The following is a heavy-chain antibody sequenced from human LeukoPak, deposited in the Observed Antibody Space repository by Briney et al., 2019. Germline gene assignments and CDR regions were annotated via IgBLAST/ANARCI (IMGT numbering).Heavy chain of an antibody. CDR1: GGSFSGYY. D-gene: IGHD3-3*01. CDR2: INHSGST. J-gene: IGHJ5*02. CDR3: ARLRSEGLRFLEWFSIIDP. Sequence: SETLSLTCAVYGGSFSGYYWSWIRQPPGKGLEWIGEINHSGSTNYNPSLKSRVTISVDTSKNQFSLKLSSVTAADTAVYYCARLRSEGLRFLEWFSIIDPWGQGTLVTVSS. V-gene: IGHV4-34*01.